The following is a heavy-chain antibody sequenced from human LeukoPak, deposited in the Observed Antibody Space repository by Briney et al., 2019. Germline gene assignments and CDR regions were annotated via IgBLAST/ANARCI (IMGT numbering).Heavy chain of an antibody. J-gene: IGHJ4*02. Sequence: ASVKVSCKASGYTFTSYAMHWVRQAPGQRLEWMGWINVGNGNTKYSQKFQGRVTITRDTSASTAYMELSSLRSEDTAVYYCARNVGSGSYSLGYFDYWGQGTLVTVSS. CDR1: GYTFTSYA. D-gene: IGHD3-10*01. V-gene: IGHV1-3*01. CDR2: INVGNGNT. CDR3: ARNVGSGSYSLGYFDY.